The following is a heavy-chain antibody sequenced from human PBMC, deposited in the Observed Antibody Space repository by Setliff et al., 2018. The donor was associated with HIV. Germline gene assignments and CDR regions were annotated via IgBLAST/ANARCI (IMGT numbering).Heavy chain of an antibody. CDR2: INWNGGGT. V-gene: IGHV3-20*04. D-gene: IGHD5-18*01. J-gene: IGHJ6*03. CDR3: ARGTIDLWLSDYYMDV. Sequence: PGGSLRLSCAASGFTFDDYGMTWVRQAPGKGLEWVSGINWNGGGTGYADSVKGRFTISRDNAKKSLYLQMNGLRTDDTAVYYCARGTIDLWLSDYYMDVWGQGTTVTVSS. CDR1: GFTFDDYG.